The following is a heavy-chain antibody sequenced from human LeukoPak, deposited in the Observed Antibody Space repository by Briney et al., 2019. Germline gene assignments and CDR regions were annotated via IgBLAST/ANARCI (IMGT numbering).Heavy chain of an antibody. CDR3: ARATPGIAAAGLFQLDY. V-gene: IGHV3-23*01. CDR2: ISGSGGST. CDR1: GFTFSSYA. D-gene: IGHD6-13*01. Sequence: GGSLRLSCAASGFTFSSYAMSWVRQAPGKGLEWVSGISGSGGSTYHADSVKGRFTISRDNSKNTLYLQMNSLRAEDTAVYYCARATPGIAAAGLFQLDYWGQGTLVTVSS. J-gene: IGHJ4*02.